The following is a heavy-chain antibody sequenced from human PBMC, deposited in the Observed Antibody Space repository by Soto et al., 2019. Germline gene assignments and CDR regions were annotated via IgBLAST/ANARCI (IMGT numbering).Heavy chain of an antibody. D-gene: IGHD5-12*01. Sequence: SETLSLTCAVSGYSISSSNWWGWIRQPPGKGLEWIGYIYYSGSTYYNPSLKSRVTMSVDTSKNQFSLKLSSVTAVDTAVYYCARTLGYSGSQDPYYFDYWGQGTLVT. CDR2: IYYSGST. V-gene: IGHV4-28*01. CDR3: ARTLGYSGSQDPYYFDY. J-gene: IGHJ4*02. CDR1: GYSISSSNW.